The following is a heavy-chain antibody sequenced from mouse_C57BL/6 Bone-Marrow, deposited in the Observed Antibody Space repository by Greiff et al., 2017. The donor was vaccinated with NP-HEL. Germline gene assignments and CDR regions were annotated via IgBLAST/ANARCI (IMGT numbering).Heavy chain of an antibody. D-gene: IGHD1-1*01. CDR2: ISSGGDYI. CDR1: GFTFSSYA. CDR3: TRAPHYYGSSFFDY. Sequence: EVKVVESGEGLVKPGGSLKLSCAASGFTFSSYAMSWVRQTPEKRLEWVAYISSGGDYIYYADTVKGRFTISRDNARNTVYLQMSSLKSEDTAMYYCTRAPHYYGSSFFDYWGQGTTLTVSS. J-gene: IGHJ2*01. V-gene: IGHV5-9-1*02.